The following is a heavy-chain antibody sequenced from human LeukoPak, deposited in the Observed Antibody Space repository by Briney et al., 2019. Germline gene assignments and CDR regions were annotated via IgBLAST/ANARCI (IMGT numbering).Heavy chain of an antibody. Sequence: GGSLRLSCAASGFTFSSYSMNWVRQVPGKGLEWVSYISSISSTIYYADSVKGRLTISRDNAKNSLYLQMNSLRDEDTAVYYCARPVVPAAIAIDYWGQGTMVTVPS. J-gene: IGHJ4*02. V-gene: IGHV3-48*02. D-gene: IGHD2-2*02. CDR2: ISSISSTI. CDR1: GFTFSSYS. CDR3: ARPVVPAAIAIDY.